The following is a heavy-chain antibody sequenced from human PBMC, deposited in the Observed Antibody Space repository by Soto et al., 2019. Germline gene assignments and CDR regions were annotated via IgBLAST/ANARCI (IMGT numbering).Heavy chain of an antibody. Sequence: QVHLVQSGAEVKKPGASVKVSCKGSGYGFTTYGITWVRQAPGQGLEWMAWISAHNGNTTNAQKLQCIVTVTRDTSTSTAYMELRRLRSDDAAVYYCARGRYGDYWGQGALVTVSS. CDR1: GYGFTTYG. V-gene: IGHV1-18*01. D-gene: IGHD1-1*01. CDR3: ARGRYGDY. J-gene: IGHJ4*02. CDR2: ISAHNGNT.